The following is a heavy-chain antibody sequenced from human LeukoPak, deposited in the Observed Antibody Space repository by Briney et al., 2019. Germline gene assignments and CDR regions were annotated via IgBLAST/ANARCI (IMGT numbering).Heavy chain of an antibody. Sequence: ASVKVSCKVSGYTLTELSMHWVRQAPGKGLEWMGGFDPEDGGTIYAQKFHGRVTMTEDTSTDTAYMELSSLRSEDTAVYYCATWWLRLGNWFDPWGQGTLVTVSS. CDR1: GYTLTELS. CDR3: ATWWLRLGNWFDP. J-gene: IGHJ5*02. D-gene: IGHD5-12*01. V-gene: IGHV1-24*01. CDR2: FDPEDGGT.